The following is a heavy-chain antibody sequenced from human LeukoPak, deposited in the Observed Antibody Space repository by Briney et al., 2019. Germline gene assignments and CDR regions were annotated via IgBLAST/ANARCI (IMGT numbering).Heavy chain of an antibody. V-gene: IGHV1-69*13. J-gene: IGHJ5*02. CDR3: ARSPRSIAVAGNWFDP. CDR2: IIPIFGTA. Sequence: SVKVSCKASGGTFSSYAISWVRQAPGQGLEWMGGIIPIFGTANYAQKFQGRVTITADESTSTAYMELSSLRSEDTAVYYCARSPRSIAVAGNWFDPWGQGTLVTVSS. CDR1: GGTFSSYA. D-gene: IGHD6-19*01.